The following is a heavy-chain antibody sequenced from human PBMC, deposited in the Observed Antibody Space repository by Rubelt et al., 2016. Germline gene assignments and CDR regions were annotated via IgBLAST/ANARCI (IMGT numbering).Heavy chain of an antibody. J-gene: IGHJ3*02. CDR3: ARRDGYNWDDAFDI. CDR2: ISAYNGNT. D-gene: IGHD5-24*01. V-gene: IGHV1-18*01. CDR1: GYTFTSYG. Sequence: QVQLVQSGAEVKKPGASVKVSCKASGYTFTSYGISWVRQAPGQGLEWMGWISAYNGNTNYAQKLRGRDTMTTDTSTSRAYMELRGLESDDTAVYYCARRDGYNWDDAFDIWGQGTMVTVSS.